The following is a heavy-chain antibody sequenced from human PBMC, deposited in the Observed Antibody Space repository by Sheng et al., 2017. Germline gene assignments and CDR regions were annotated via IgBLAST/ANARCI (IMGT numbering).Heavy chain of an antibody. Sequence: QVQLQESGPGLVKPSETLSLTCTVSGGSIDNYYWSWIRQPAGKGLEWIGRISTGVSANYNPSLKSRVTMSLDTSKNQFSLRLTSVTAADTAVYYCARHQDDSSIWFDAYDIWGRGTMVTVSS. D-gene: IGHD6-13*01. CDR3: ARHQDDSSIWFDAYDI. CDR2: ISTGVSA. J-gene: IGHJ3*02. CDR1: GGSIDNYY. V-gene: IGHV4-4*07.